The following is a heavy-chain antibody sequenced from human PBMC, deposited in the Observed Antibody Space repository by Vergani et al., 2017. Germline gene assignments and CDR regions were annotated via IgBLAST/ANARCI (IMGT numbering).Heavy chain of an antibody. CDR1: GGSISSYY. V-gene: IGHV4-59*01. D-gene: IGHD1-20*01. CDR3: AIWGPITSRQDNWFDP. CDR2: IYYSGST. Sequence: QLQLQESGSGLVKPSQTLSLTCAVSGGSISSYYWSWIRQPPGKGLEWIGYIYYSGSTNHNPSLKSRFTISVDTSKNHFSLTLSPVTAADTAVYYCAIWGPITSRQDNWFDPWGQGTLVTVSS. J-gene: IGHJ5*02.